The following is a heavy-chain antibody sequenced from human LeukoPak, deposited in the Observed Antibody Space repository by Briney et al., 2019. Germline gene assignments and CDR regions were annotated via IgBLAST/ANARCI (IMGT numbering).Heavy chain of an antibody. CDR2: TRNKANSYTI. Sequence: QPGGSLRLSCAASGFTFSDHYMDWVRQAPGKGLEWVGRTRNKANSYTIEYAASVKGRFTVSRDDSKDSLYLQMNSLKTEDTAVYFCASSRYCSGGTCYSDYFAYWGQGTLVTVSS. CDR1: GFTFSDHY. V-gene: IGHV3-72*01. J-gene: IGHJ4*02. CDR3: ASSRYCSGGTCYSDYFAY. D-gene: IGHD2-15*01.